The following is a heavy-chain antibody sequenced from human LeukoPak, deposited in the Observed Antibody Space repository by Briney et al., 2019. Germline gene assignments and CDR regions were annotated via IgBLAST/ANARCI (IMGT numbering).Heavy chain of an antibody. J-gene: IGHJ2*01. CDR1: GFTFSSYA. CDR3: ARGQVVRYWYFDL. Sequence: GGSLRLSCAASGFTFSSYAMSWVRQAPGKGLEWVSAISGSGGSTYYADSVKGRFTISRDNAKNSLYLQMNSLRAEDTAVYYCARGQVVRYWYFDLWGRGTLVTVSS. D-gene: IGHD3-22*01. CDR2: ISGSGGST. V-gene: IGHV3-23*01.